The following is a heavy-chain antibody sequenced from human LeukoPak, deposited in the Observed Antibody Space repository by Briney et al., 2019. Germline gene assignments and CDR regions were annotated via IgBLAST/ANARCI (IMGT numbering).Heavy chain of an antibody. CDR3: ARGHYDILTGYWRLDS. J-gene: IGHJ4*02. D-gene: IGHD3-9*01. Sequence: ASVKVSCKASGYTFTTYDVNWVRQATGQGLEWMGWMTPNSGNTGYAQKFQGRVTMTRNTPISTAYMELSSLRSEDTAVYYCARGHYDILTGYWRLDSWGQGTLVTVSS. CDR1: GYTFTTYD. V-gene: IGHV1-8*01. CDR2: MTPNSGNT.